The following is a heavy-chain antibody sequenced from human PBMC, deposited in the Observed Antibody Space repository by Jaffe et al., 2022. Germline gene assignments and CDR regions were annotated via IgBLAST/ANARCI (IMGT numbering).Heavy chain of an antibody. V-gene: IGHV4-38-2*01. Sequence: QVQLQESGPGLVKPSETLSLTCAVSGYSISSGYYWGWIRQPPGKGLEWIGSIYHSGSTYYNPSLKSRVTISVDTSKNQFSLKLSSVTAADTAVYYCARHRGSPDYWGQGTLVTVSS. CDR3: ARHRGSPDY. J-gene: IGHJ4*02. CDR1: GYSISSGYY. D-gene: IGHD3-10*01. CDR2: IYHSGST.